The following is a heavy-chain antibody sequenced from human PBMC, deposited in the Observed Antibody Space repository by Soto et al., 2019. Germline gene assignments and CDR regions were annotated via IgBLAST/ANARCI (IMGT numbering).Heavy chain of an antibody. CDR2: ISYDGSNK. CDR3: AREWVLLWFGDI. V-gene: IGHV3-30-3*01. D-gene: IGHD3-10*01. CDR1: GFTFSSYA. Sequence: QVQLVESGEGVVQPGRSLRLSCAASGFTFSSYAMHWVRQAPGKGLEWVAVISYDGSNKYYADSVKGRFTISRDNSKNTLYLQMNSLRAEDTAVYYCAREWVLLWFGDIWGQGTTVTVSS. J-gene: IGHJ6*02.